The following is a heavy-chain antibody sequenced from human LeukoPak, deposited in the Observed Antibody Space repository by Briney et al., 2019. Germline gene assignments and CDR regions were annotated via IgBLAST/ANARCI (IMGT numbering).Heavy chain of an antibody. Sequence: PSETLSLTCTVSGGSISSSSYYWGWIRQPPGKGLEWIGSIYYSGSTYYNPSLKSRVTISVDTSKNQFSLKLSSVTAADTAVYYCARAGDGYSNAFDIWGQGTMVTVSS. CDR2: IYYSGST. J-gene: IGHJ3*02. V-gene: IGHV4-39*07. CDR1: GGSISSSSYY. CDR3: ARAGDGYSNAFDI. D-gene: IGHD3-22*01.